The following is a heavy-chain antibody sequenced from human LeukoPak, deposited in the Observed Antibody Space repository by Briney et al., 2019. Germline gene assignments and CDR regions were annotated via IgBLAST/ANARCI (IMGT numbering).Heavy chain of an antibody. Sequence: PGGSLRLSCAASGFTFSNAWMSWVRQAPGKGLEWVGRIKSKTDGGTTDYAAPVKGRFTISRDDSKNTLYLQMNSLKTEDTAVYYCTTGPDWGYYFDYWGQGTLVTVSS. V-gene: IGHV3-15*01. D-gene: IGHD7-27*01. CDR2: IKSKTDGGTT. CDR3: TTGPDWGYYFDY. CDR1: GFTFSNAW. J-gene: IGHJ4*02.